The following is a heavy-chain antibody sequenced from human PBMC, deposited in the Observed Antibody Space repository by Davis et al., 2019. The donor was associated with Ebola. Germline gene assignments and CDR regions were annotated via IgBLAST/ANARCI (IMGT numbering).Heavy chain of an antibody. CDR2: INPNSGGT. J-gene: IGHJ3*02. V-gene: IGHV1-2*02. Sequence: ASVKVSCKASGYTFTGYYMHWVRQAPGQGLEWMGWINPNSGGTNYAQKFQGRVTMTRDTSISTAYMELSRLRSDDTAVYYCVRSLRPYDSRTGAFDIWGQGTMVTVSS. D-gene: IGHD3-22*01. CDR1: GYTFTGYY. CDR3: VRSLRPYDSRTGAFDI.